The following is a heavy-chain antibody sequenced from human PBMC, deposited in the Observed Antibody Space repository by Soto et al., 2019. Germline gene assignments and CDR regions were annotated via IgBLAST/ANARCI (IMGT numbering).Heavy chain of an antibody. V-gene: IGHV3-30-3*01. D-gene: IGHD3-10*01. Sequence: GGSLRLSCAASGFTFSSYAMHWVRQAPGKGLEWVAVISYDGSNKYYADSVKDRFTISRDNSKNTLYLQMNSLRAEDTAVYYCAKTMVRGVTRYYFDYWGQGTLVTVSS. CDR3: AKTMVRGVTRYYFDY. J-gene: IGHJ4*02. CDR1: GFTFSSYA. CDR2: ISYDGSNK.